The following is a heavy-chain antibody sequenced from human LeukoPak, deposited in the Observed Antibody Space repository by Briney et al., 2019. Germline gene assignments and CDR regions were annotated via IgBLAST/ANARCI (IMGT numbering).Heavy chain of an antibody. D-gene: IGHD2-15*01. V-gene: IGHV4-59*01. CDR3: ARDECSGGSCYSD. CDR2: IYYSGST. Sequence: SETLSLTCTVSGGSISSYYWSWIRQPPGKGLEWIGYIYYSGSTIYNTSLKRRVTIPVDTSKNQFALKLSSVTAADTAVYYCARDECSGGSCYSDWGQGTLVTVSS. J-gene: IGHJ4*02. CDR1: GGSISSYY.